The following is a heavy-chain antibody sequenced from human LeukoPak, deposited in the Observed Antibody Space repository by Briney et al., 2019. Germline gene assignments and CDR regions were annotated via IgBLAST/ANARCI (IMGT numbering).Heavy chain of an antibody. CDR3: ARDGFGESNAFDI. D-gene: IGHD3-10*01. V-gene: IGHV4-30-4*01. J-gene: IGHJ3*02. Sequence: SETLSLTCTVSGGSISSGDYYWSWIRQPPGKGLEWIGYIYYSGSTYYNPSLKSRVTISVDTSKNQFSLKLSSVTAADTAVYYCARDGFGESNAFDIWGQGTMVTVSS. CDR2: IYYSGST. CDR1: GGSISSGDYY.